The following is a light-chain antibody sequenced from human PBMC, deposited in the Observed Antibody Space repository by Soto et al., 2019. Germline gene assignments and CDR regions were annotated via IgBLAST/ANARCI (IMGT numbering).Light chain of an antibody. Sequence: QSALTQPASVSGSPGQSITISCTGTSSEVGGYNYVSWYQQHPGKAPKLMIYDVSNRPSGVSNRFSVSKSVNTASLTSSGLQADEEADYYCSSYTSSSTNVVFGGGTKVTVL. CDR3: SSYTSSSTNVV. J-gene: IGLJ2*01. V-gene: IGLV2-14*03. CDR1: SSEVGGYNY. CDR2: DVS.